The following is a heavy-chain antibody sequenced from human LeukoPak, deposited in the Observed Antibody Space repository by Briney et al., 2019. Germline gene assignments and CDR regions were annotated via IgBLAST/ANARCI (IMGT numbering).Heavy chain of an antibody. D-gene: IGHD3-9*01. CDR2: ISGSGGST. CDR3: AKAGGILTGYYSLYFDY. CDR1: GFTFSSYG. Sequence: PGGSLRLSCGASGFTFSSYGMSWVRQAPGKGLEWVSAISGSGGSTYYADSVKGRFTISRDNSKNTLYLQMNSLRAEDTAVYYCAKAGGILTGYYSLYFDYWDRETLVTVSS. J-gene: IGHJ4*02. V-gene: IGHV3-23*01.